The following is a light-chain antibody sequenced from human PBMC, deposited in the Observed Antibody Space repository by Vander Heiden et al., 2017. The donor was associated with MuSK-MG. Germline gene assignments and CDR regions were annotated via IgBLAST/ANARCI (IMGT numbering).Light chain of an antibody. V-gene: IGKV1-39*01. J-gene: IGKJ2*02. Sequence: DVQLTQSPSSLSASVGDRVTITCRASQNIRGTLNWYQHKAGKAPRLLIYGASSLHSGVPSRFSGIGSGTDFTLTISMLQPEDFATYYCQLSDNTPCTFGQGTKVEIK. CDR3: QLSDNTPCT. CDR2: GAS. CDR1: QNIRGT.